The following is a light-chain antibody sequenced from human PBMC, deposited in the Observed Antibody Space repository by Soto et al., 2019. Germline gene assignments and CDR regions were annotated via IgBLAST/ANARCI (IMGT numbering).Light chain of an antibody. V-gene: IGKV1-39*01. J-gene: IGKJ1*01. CDR3: LQDINCPWT. CDR2: AAS. CDR1: QNIINY. Sequence: DIQVTQSPSSLSASVGDRVTITCRTSQNIINYLNWYQQKPGEAPELLIYAASTLQGGVPSRFGGSGSGTDFSLAISSLQPEDSATYYCLQDINCPWTFGQGTKVDIK.